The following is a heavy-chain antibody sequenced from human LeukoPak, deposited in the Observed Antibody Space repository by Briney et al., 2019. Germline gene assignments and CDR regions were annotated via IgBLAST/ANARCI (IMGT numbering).Heavy chain of an antibody. CDR3: AKDQDYDILTGPDY. Sequence: GGSLRLSCAASGFTFSSYGMSWVRQAPGKGLEWVSAISGSGGSTYYADSVKGRFTISRDNSKNTLYLQMNSLSAEDTAVYYCAKDQDYDILTGPDYWGQGTLVTVSS. CDR1: GFTFSSYG. J-gene: IGHJ4*02. D-gene: IGHD3-9*01. CDR2: ISGSGGST. V-gene: IGHV3-23*01.